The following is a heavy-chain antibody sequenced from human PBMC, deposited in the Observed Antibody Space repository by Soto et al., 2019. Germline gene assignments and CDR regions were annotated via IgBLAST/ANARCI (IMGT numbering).Heavy chain of an antibody. CDR1: GGSISSGGYY. CDR3: ARVAEFGYNWFDP. V-gene: IGHV4-31*03. D-gene: IGHD3-10*01. J-gene: IGHJ5*02. CDR2: IYYSGST. Sequence: NPSETLSLTCTVSGGSISSGGYYWSWIRQHPGKGLEWIGYIYYSGSTYYNPSLKSRVTISVDTSKNQFSLKLSSVTSADTAVYYCARVAEFGYNWFDPWGQGTLVTVSS.